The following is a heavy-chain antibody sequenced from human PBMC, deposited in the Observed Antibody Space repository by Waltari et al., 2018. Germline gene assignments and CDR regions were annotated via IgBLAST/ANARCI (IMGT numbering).Heavy chain of an antibody. CDR3: AKGHSGSYGLDS. Sequence: EVQLVESGGGLVQPGRSLRLSCAASGFTFDAYALHWVRQDPGKCLEWVSGISWNIGNIGYADSVKGRFTISRDNAKNSLYLQMNSLRTGDTALYYCAKGHSGSYGLDSWGQGTLVTVSP. D-gene: IGHD1-26*01. V-gene: IGHV3-9*01. CDR1: GFTFDAYA. CDR2: ISWNIGNI. J-gene: IGHJ4*02.